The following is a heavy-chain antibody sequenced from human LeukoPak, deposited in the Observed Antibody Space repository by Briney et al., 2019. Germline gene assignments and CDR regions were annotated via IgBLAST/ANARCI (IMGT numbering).Heavy chain of an antibody. CDR1: GFTFSSYW. V-gene: IGHV3-74*01. J-gene: IGHJ4*02. Sequence: PGGSLRLSCAASGFTFSSYWMHWVRKAPGKGLIWVSRINSDGSITNYADSVKGRFTISRDNAKNTLYLQMNSLRAEDTAVYYCARVRATFSPHFDNWGQGTLVTVSS. D-gene: IGHD5-12*01. CDR2: INSDGSIT. CDR3: ARVRATFSPHFDN.